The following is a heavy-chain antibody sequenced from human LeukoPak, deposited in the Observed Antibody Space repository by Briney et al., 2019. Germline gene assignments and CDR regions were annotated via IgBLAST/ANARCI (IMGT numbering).Heavy chain of an antibody. CDR2: IRSDGSNK. CDR1: GLTFSSYG. Sequence: GGSLRLSCAASGLTFSSYGMHWVRQAPGKGLEWVAFIRSDGSNKYYADSLKGRFTISRDNSKNTLYLQMNSLRAEDTAVYYCAKVVAAAGRRDYYGMDVWGQGTTVTVSS. CDR3: AKVVAAAGRRDYYGMDV. D-gene: IGHD6-13*01. V-gene: IGHV3-30*02. J-gene: IGHJ6*02.